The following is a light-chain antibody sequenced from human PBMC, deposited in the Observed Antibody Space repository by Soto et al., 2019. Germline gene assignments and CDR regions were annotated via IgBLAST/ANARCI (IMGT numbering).Light chain of an antibody. CDR3: QQYNMWPHT. J-gene: IGKJ2*01. CDR1: QSVSTN. V-gene: IGKV3-15*01. CDR2: GAS. Sequence: EIVMTQSPATLSVSPGERATLSCRASQSVSTNLVWYQQKPGQAPRLLIYGASTRATGVPGRFSGTGSGTEFTLTISSLQSEDSAVYYCQQYNMWPHTFGQGTKV.